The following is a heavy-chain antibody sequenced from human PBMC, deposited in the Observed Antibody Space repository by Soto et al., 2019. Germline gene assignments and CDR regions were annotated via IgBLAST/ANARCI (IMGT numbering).Heavy chain of an antibody. CDR3: ERDEGGYSSSWLEGYYYGMDV. J-gene: IGHJ6*02. D-gene: IGHD6-13*01. Sequence: PSGTLSPTYNVPCGSISSYYGGWIRQLAGKGLEWIGRIYTSGSTNYNPCLKNRVTMSVDSSKKQFALKLSPVTAADTGVYYCERDEGGYSSSWLEGYYYGMDVWGQATTVTVCS. CDR2: IYTSGST. V-gene: IGHV4-4*07. CDR1: CGSISSYY.